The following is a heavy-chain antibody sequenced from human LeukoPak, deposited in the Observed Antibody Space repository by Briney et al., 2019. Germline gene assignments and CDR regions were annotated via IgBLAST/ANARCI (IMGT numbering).Heavy chain of an antibody. CDR3: ARAGPFYSGNYFGF. J-gene: IGHJ4*02. Sequence: GASVKASCQASGYSFTAYYTNWVRPAPGEGRGWVGWINPNSGDTNSAQKFQGRVTMTRDTSISTAYMELSRLTADDTAVYYCARAGPFYSGNYFGFWGQGTLVTVSS. D-gene: IGHD1-26*01. CDR2: INPNSGDT. CDR1: GYSFTAYY. V-gene: IGHV1-2*02.